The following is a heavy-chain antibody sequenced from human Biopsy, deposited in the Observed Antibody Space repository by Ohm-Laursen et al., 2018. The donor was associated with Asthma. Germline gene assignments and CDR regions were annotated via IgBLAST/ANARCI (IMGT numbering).Heavy chain of an antibody. J-gene: IGHJ4*02. D-gene: IGHD1-26*01. CDR1: GFTFSNYG. Sequence: SLRLSCTAPGFTFSNYGMHWVRQAPGKGLDWVAVISFDGSKKNHTDSVKGRFTISRDNSRNTLHLQMNSLRAEDTAVYYCAKDVFPGWELRRGPDYWGQGTLVTVSS. CDR2: ISFDGSKK. CDR3: AKDVFPGWELRRGPDY. V-gene: IGHV3-30*18.